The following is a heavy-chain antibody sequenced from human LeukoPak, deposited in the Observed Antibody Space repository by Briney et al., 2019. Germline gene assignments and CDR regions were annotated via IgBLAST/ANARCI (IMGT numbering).Heavy chain of an antibody. CDR3: ARGLGSPVGRNY. Sequence: ASVKVSCKASGYTFTSYDINWVRQATGQGLEWMGWMNPNSGNTGYAQTFQGRVTMTGNTAISTAYMELSSLRSEDTAMYYCARGLGSPVGRNYWGQGTLVTVSS. D-gene: IGHD1-26*01. V-gene: IGHV1-8*01. CDR2: MNPNSGNT. J-gene: IGHJ4*02. CDR1: GYTFTSYD.